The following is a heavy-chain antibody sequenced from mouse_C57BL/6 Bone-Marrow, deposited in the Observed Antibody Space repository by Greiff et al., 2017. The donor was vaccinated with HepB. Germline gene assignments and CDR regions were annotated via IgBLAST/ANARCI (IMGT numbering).Heavy chain of an antibody. D-gene: IGHD1-1*01. J-gene: IGHJ2*01. V-gene: IGHV1-75*01. Sequence: QVHVKQSGPELVKPGASVKISCKASGYTFTDYYINWVKQRPGPGLEWIGWIFPGSGSTYYNEKFKGKATLTVDKSSSTAYMLLSSLTSEDSAVYFCARYYYGSSYSFDYWGQGTTLTVSS. CDR3: ARYYYGSSYSFDY. CDR1: GYTFTDYY. CDR2: IFPGSGST.